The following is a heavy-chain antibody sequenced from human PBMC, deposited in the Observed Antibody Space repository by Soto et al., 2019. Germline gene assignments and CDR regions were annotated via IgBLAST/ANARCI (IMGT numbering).Heavy chain of an antibody. V-gene: IGHV1-69*02. CDR2: IIPILGIA. CDR3: ARVPGYCSSTGCYAAEH. J-gene: IGHJ1*01. D-gene: IGHD2-2*03. Sequence: QVQLVQSGAEVKKPGSSVKVSCKASGGTFSSYTISWVRQAPGQGLEWMGRIIPILGIANYAQKFQGRVTLTADKSTSTAYMELSSLRSEDTAVYYCARVPGYCSSTGCYAAEHWGQGTLVTVSS. CDR1: GGTFSSYT.